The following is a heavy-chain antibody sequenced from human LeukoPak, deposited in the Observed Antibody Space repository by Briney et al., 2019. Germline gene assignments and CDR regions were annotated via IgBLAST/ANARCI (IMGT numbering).Heavy chain of an antibody. Sequence: PGGSLRPSRAASGFTFSGYSMNWVRQAPGKGLEWVSSVSTTGYYIYYADSVKGRFSISRDNAKNSLYLQMNSLRAEDTAVYYCARGGDCGTTSCYYFDFWGQGTRVTVSS. V-gene: IGHV3-21*01. J-gene: IGHJ4*02. CDR2: VSTTGYYI. CDR1: GFTFSGYS. D-gene: IGHD2-2*01. CDR3: ARGGDCGTTSCYYFDF.